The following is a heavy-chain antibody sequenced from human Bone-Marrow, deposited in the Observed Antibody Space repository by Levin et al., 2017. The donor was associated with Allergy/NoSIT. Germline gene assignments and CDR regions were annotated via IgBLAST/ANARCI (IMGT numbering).Heavy chain of an antibody. CDR1: GGSITHYH. V-gene: IGHV4-4*07. CDR2: IQATGTT. CDR3: AAEKGYFYYYGLDV. Sequence: SETLSLTCNVSGGSITHYHWNWVRQAAGEALEWIGRIQATGTTTYNPSLRSRANMSFDRSKRQFFLELTSVTAADTAVYYCAAEKGYFYYYGLDVWGQGTTVIVSS. J-gene: IGHJ6*02.